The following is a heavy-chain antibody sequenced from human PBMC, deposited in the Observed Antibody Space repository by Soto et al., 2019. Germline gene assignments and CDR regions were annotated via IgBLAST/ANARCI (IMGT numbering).Heavy chain of an antibody. CDR3: ARGIVLVPAAAWGDYYYGMDV. CDR1: GYSFTSYW. D-gene: IGHD2-2*01. J-gene: IGHJ6*02. CDR2: IYPGDSDT. V-gene: IGHV5-51*01. Sequence: PGESLKISCKGSGYSFTSYWIGWVRQMPGKGLEWMGIIYPGDSDTRYSPSFQGQVTISADKSVSTAYLQWSSLKASDTAMYYCARGIVLVPAAAWGDYYYGMDVWGQGTTVTVSS.